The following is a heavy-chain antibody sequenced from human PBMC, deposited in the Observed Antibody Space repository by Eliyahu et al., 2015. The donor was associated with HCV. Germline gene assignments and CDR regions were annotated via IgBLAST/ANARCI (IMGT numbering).Heavy chain of an antibody. J-gene: IGHJ4*02. V-gene: IGHV4-39*01. D-gene: IGHD1-26*01. CDR1: GGSISSSSYY. CDR3: ARLMGAPHFDY. Sequence: QLQLQESGPGLVKPSETLSLTCTVSGGSISSSSYYWGWIRQPPGKGLEWIGRFYYSGGTPYNPSLKSRVTISVDTSKNQFSLKLSSVTAADTAVYYCARLMGAPHFDYWGQGTLVTVSS. CDR2: FYYSGGT.